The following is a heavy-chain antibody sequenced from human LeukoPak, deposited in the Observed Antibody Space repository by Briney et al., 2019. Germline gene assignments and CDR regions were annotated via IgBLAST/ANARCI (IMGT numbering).Heavy chain of an antibody. V-gene: IGHV1-69*13. Sequence: ASVKVSCKASGGTFSSYAISWVRQAPGQGLEWMGGIIPIFGTANYAQKFQDRVTITADESTSTAYMELSSLRSEDTAVYYCARVSQRYYDSGNWFDPWGQGTLVTVSS. D-gene: IGHD3-22*01. CDR3: ARVSQRYYDSGNWFDP. J-gene: IGHJ5*02. CDR2: IIPIFGTA. CDR1: GGTFSSYA.